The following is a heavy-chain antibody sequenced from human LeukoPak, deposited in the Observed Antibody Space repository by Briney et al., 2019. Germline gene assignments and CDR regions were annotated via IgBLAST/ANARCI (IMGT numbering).Heavy chain of an antibody. Sequence: GGSLRLSCAASGFTFSSYAMSWVRQAPGKGLEWVSAISGSGGSTYYADSVKGRFTISRDNSKNTLYLQMNSLRAEDTAVYYCAKYYGPGSRLTYYFIDYWGQGTLVTVSS. J-gene: IGHJ4*02. CDR2: ISGSGGST. D-gene: IGHD3-10*01. V-gene: IGHV3-23*01. CDR3: AKYYGPGSRLTYYFIDY. CDR1: GFTFSSYA.